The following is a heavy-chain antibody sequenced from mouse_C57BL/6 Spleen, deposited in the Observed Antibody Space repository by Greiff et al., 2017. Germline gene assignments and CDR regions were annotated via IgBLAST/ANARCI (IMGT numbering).Heavy chain of an antibody. CDR2: IAPSDSYT. D-gene: IGHD2-12*01. Sequence: QVQLQQSGAELVLPGASVKLSCKASGYTFTSYWMHWVKQRPGQGLEWIGEIAPSDSYTNYTPKFQGKSPLTVAKSSRTSYMHRSSLTSEDSAVYDRARYSFYAMDDWGQGTSVTVSS. CDR1: GYTFTSYW. J-gene: IGHJ4*01. V-gene: IGHV1-69*01. CDR3: ARYSFYAMDD.